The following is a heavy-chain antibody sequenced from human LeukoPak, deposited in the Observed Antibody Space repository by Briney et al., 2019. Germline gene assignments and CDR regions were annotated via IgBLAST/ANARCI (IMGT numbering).Heavy chain of an antibody. CDR3: ARGGPHITMIVVVTYFDY. CDR2: IYYSGST. CDR1: GGPISSSSYY. D-gene: IGHD3-22*01. Sequence: SETLSLTCTVSGGPISSSSYYWGWIRQPPGKGLEWIGSIYYSGSTYYNPSLKSRVTISVDTSKNQFSLKLSSVTAADTAVYYCARGGPHITMIVVVTYFDYWGQGTLVTVSS. J-gene: IGHJ4*02. V-gene: IGHV4-39*07.